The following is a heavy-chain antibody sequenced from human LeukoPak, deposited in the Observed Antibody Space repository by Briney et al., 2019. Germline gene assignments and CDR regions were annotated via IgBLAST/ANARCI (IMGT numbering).Heavy chain of an antibody. J-gene: IGHJ5*02. V-gene: IGHV4-59*01. D-gene: IGHD2-2*01. CDR1: GGSISSYY. Sequence: SETLSLTCTVSGGSISSYYWSWIRQPPGKGLEWIGYIYYSGSTNYNPSLKSRVTISVDTSKNQFSLKLSSVTAADTAVYYCARVSGPAAIIRFDPWGQGTLVTVSS. CDR3: ARVSGPAAIIRFDP. CDR2: IYYSGST.